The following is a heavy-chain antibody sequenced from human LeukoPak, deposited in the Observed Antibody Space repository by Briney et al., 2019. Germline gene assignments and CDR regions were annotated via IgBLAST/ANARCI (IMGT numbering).Heavy chain of an antibody. J-gene: IGHJ4*02. V-gene: IGHV1-69*04. CDR1: GGTFSSYA. CDR2: IIPILGIA. CDR3: ARDSPPYAYSGYDWSSPLDYYFDY. D-gene: IGHD5-12*01. Sequence: SVTVSCKASGGTFSSYAISWVRQAPGQGLEWMGRIIPILGIANYAQKFQGRVTITADKSTSTAYMELSSLRSEDTAVYYCARDSPPYAYSGYDWSSPLDYYFDYWGQGTLVTVSS.